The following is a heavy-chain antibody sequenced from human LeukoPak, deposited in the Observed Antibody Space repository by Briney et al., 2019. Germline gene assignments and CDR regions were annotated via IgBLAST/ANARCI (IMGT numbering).Heavy chain of an antibody. CDR2: IYYSGST. V-gene: IGHV4-59*08. Sequence: PSETLSLTCTVSGGSISSYYWSWIRQPPGKGLEWIGYIYYSGSTNYNPSLKSRVTMSVDTSKNQFSLKLNSVTAADTAVYYCARHEGYDILTGYSYYFDYWGQGTPVTVPS. D-gene: IGHD3-9*01. CDR1: GGSISSYY. J-gene: IGHJ4*02. CDR3: ARHEGYDILTGYSYYFDY.